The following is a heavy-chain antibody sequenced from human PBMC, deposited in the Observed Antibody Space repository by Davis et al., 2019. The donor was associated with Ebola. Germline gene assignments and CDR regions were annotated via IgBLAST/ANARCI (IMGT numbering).Heavy chain of an antibody. CDR1: GFTFSTSA. D-gene: IGHD3-10*01. CDR3: AKTSLTSSNWFDP. CDR2: ISGTGGST. J-gene: IGHJ5*02. V-gene: IGHV3-23*01. Sequence: PGGSLRLSCAASGFTFSTSAMNWVRQAPGRGLEWVSAISGTGGSTYYADSVRGRFTISRDNSKNTLYLQMNSLRAEDTAVYYCAKTSLTSSNWFDPWGQGTLVTVSS.